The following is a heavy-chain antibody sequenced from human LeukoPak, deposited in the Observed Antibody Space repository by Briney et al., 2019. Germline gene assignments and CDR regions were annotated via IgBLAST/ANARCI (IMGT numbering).Heavy chain of an antibody. CDR2: FDPEDGET. CDR1: GYTLTELS. J-gene: IGHJ4*02. V-gene: IGHV1-24*01. D-gene: IGHD2-15*01. Sequence: GASVKVSRKVSGYTLTELSMHWVRQAPGKGLEWMGGFDPEDGETIYAQKFQGRVTMTEDTSTDTAYMELSSLRSEDTAVYYCATGRRYCSGGSCYYFDYWGQGTLVTVSS. CDR3: ATGRRYCSGGSCYYFDY.